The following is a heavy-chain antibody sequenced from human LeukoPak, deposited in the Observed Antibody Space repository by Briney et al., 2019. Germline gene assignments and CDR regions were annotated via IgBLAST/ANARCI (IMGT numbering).Heavy chain of an antibody. J-gene: IGHJ4*02. V-gene: IGHV3-23*01. CDR3: AKDYSESRVADVFFEY. D-gene: IGHD2-15*01. Sequence: GGSLRLSCAASGLTFSDYAMSWFRQAPGKGLEWVSGITSGFTPHYADSVKGRFTIPRDNSKNTFHLQLNSLRAEDTAVYYCAKDYSESRVADVFFEYWGQGTLVTVSS. CDR2: ITSGFTP. CDR1: GLTFSDYA.